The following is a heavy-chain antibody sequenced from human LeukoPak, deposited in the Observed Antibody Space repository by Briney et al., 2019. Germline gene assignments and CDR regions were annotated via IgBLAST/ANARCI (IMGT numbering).Heavy chain of an antibody. Sequence: GGSLRLSCAASGFTFSSHGMHWVRQTPGKGLEWVAVIWYDGSNKYYAVSVKGRFTISRDNSKNTLYLQMNSLRAEDMAVYYCVRDIAARRIDYWGQGTLVTVSS. CDR2: IWYDGSNK. CDR3: VRDIAARRIDY. J-gene: IGHJ4*02. CDR1: GFTFSSHG. D-gene: IGHD6-6*01. V-gene: IGHV3-33*01.